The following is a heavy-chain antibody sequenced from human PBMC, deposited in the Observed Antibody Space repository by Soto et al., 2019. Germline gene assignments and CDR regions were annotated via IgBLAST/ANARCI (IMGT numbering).Heavy chain of an antibody. D-gene: IGHD2-2*01. CDR2: ISYDGSNK. V-gene: IGHV3-30-3*01. J-gene: IGHJ4*02. CDR3: AKGRGYCMSTSCYVGSDY. CDR1: GFTFSSYA. Sequence: GGSLRLSCAASGFTFSSYAMHWVRQAPGKGLEWVAVISYDGSNKYYADSVKGRFTISRDNSKNTLYLQMNSLRAEDTAVYYCAKGRGYCMSTSCYVGSDYWGQGTLVTVSS.